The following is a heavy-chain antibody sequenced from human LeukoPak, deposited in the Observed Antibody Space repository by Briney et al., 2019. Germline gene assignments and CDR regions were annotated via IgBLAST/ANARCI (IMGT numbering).Heavy chain of an antibody. CDR3: ARRRVFIAVAADPVYFDL. CDR1: GGSISSYY. Sequence: SETLSLTCTVSGGSISSYYWSWIRQPPGKGLEWIGYIYYSGSTNYNPSPKSRVTTSVDTSKNQFSLKLSSVTAADTAVYYCARRRVFIAVAADPVYFDLWGRGTLVTVSS. J-gene: IGHJ2*01. D-gene: IGHD6-19*01. V-gene: IGHV4-59*01. CDR2: IYYSGST.